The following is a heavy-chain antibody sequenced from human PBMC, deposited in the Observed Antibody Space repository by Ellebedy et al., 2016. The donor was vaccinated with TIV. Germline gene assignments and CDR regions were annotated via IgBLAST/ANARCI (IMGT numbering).Heavy chain of an antibody. CDR1: GFTFRRYA. CDR2: ISWNSAAI. CDR3: ARDMWVLLRGGGIDF. J-gene: IGHJ4*02. D-gene: IGHD3-10*01. V-gene: IGHV3-9*01. Sequence: SLKISXTTSGFTFRRYAMSWVRQAPGKGLEWVAGISWNSAAIGYADSVQGRFTISRDNGARFLYLEMNSLRPEDTALYFCARDMWVLLRGGGIDFWGQGTLATVSS.